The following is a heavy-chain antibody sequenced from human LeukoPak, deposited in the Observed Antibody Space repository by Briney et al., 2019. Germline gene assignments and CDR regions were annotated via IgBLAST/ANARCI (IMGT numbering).Heavy chain of an antibody. Sequence: ASVTVSCKASGYTFTGYYMHWVRQAPGQGLEWMGWINPNSGGTNYAQKFQGRVTMTRDTSISTAYMELSRLRSDDTAVYYCARPYCTNGVCYYDYWGQGTLVTVSS. CDR1: GYTFTGYY. V-gene: IGHV1-2*02. CDR3: ARPYCTNGVCYYDY. CDR2: INPNSGGT. J-gene: IGHJ4*02. D-gene: IGHD2-8*01.